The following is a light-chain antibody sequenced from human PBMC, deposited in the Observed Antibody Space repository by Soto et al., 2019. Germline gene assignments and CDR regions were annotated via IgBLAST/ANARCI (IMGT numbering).Light chain of an antibody. V-gene: IGLV2-14*01. CDR3: SSYTSTTTPVV. Sequence: QSALTQPASVSGSPGQSITISCTGTSSDIGTYDYVSWYQHYPGKAPKLMIYEVTNRPSGVSDRFSGSKSGNTASLTISGLQAEDEADYYCSSYTSTTTPVVFGGGTKVTVL. CDR2: EVT. CDR1: SSDIGTYDY. J-gene: IGLJ2*01.